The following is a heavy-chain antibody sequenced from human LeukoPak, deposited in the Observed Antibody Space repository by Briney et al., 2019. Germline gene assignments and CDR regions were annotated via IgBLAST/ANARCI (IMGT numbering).Heavy chain of an antibody. D-gene: IGHD1-1*01. Sequence: GASVKVSCKASGYTFTSYDINWVRQATGQGLEWMGWMNPNSGNTGYAQKFQGRVTMTRNTSISTAYMELSSLRSEDTAVYYCAKEWNPAPVAAEYFQHWGQGTLVTVSS. V-gene: IGHV1-8*01. J-gene: IGHJ1*01. CDR1: GYTFTSYD. CDR3: AKEWNPAPVAAEYFQH. CDR2: MNPNSGNT.